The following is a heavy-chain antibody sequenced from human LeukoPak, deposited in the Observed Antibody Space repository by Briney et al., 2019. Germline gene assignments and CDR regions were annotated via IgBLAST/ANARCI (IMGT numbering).Heavy chain of an antibody. CDR3: AREGAFDFDY. CDR2: ISSSSSTI. V-gene: IGHV3-48*01. J-gene: IGHJ4*02. CDR1: GFTFNSYS. Sequence: PGGSLRLSCAASGFTFNSYSMNWVRQAPGKGLEWVSYISSSSSTIYYADSVKGRFTISRDNAKNSLYLQMNSLRAEDTAVYYCAREGAFDFDYWGQGTLVTVSS.